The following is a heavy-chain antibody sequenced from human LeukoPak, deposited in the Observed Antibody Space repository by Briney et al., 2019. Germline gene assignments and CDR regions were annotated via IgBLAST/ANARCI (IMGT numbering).Heavy chain of an antibody. D-gene: IGHD3-22*01. V-gene: IGHV3-30*04. CDR2: ISYDGSNK. CDR3: ARDSITVIGTHDYYYMDV. CDR1: GFTFSSYA. J-gene: IGHJ6*03. Sequence: GGSLRLSCAASGFTFSSYAMHWVRQAPGKGLEWVAVISYDGSNKYYADSVKGRFTISRDNAYNLLYLQMNSLRAEDTAVYYCARDSITVIGTHDYYYMDVWGKGTTVTVSS.